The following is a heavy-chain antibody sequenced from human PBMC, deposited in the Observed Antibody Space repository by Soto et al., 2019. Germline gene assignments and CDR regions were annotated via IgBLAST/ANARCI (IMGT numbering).Heavy chain of an antibody. CDR3: ARQGPMVRGVKANYYYGMDV. J-gene: IGHJ6*02. CDR1: GGSISSGSYY. CDR2: IYYSGST. D-gene: IGHD3-10*01. Sequence: PSETLSLTCTVSGGSISSGSYYWGWIRQPPGKGLEWIGSIYYSGSTYYNPSLKSRVTRSVDTSKNQFSLKLSSVTAADTAVYYCARQGPMVRGVKANYYYGMDVWGQGTTVTVSS. V-gene: IGHV4-39*01.